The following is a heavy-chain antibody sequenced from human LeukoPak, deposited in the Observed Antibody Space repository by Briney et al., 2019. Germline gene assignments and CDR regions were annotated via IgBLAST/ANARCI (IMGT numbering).Heavy chain of an antibody. CDR3: ARSSTVVTPSIDY. CDR2: IYYSGST. V-gene: IGHV4-61*01. CDR1: GGSISSGSYY. Sequence: SETLSLTCTVSGGSISSGSYYWSWIRQPPGKGLEWIRYIYYSGSTNYNPSLKSRVTISVDTSKNQFSLKLSSVTAADTAVYYCARSSTVVTPSIDYWGQGTLVTVSS. D-gene: IGHD4-23*01. J-gene: IGHJ4*02.